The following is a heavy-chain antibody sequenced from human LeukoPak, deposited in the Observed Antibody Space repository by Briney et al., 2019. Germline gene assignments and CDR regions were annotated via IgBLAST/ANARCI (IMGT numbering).Heavy chain of an antibody. Sequence: GASVKVSCKASGYTFTGYYMHWVRQAPGRGLEWMGPINPNSGGTNYAQKFQGRVTMTRDTSISTAYMELSRLRSDDTAVYYCARAVATIADFDYWGQGTLVTVSS. D-gene: IGHD5-12*01. CDR2: INPNSGGT. J-gene: IGHJ4*02. CDR1: GYTFTGYY. CDR3: ARAVATIADFDY. V-gene: IGHV1-2*06.